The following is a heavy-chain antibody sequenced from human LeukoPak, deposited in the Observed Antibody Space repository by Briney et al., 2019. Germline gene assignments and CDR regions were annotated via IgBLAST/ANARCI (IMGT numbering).Heavy chain of an antibody. CDR1: GFTVSSNY. D-gene: IGHD3-22*01. CDR2: IYSGGST. CDR3: ARTTYYYDSSGYYNFDS. Sequence: GGSLRLSCAASGFTVSSNYMSWVRQAPGKGLEWVSVIYSGGSTYYAESVKGRFTISRDNSKNTLYLQMNSLRAEDTAVYYCARTTYYYDSSGYYNFDSWGQGALVTVSS. J-gene: IGHJ4*02. V-gene: IGHV3-66*01.